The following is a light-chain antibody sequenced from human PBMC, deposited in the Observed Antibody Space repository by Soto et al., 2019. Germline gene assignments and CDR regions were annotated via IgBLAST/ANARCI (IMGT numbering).Light chain of an antibody. CDR2: EVS. Sequence: QSALTQPASVSGSPGQSITICCTGTSSDVGGYNYVSWYQQHPGKAPKLMIYEVSNRPSGVSNRFSGSKSGNTASLTISGLQPEVEADYYCNSYTSKYTLVLGTGTKVTVL. CDR1: SSDVGGYNY. V-gene: IGLV2-14*01. J-gene: IGLJ1*01. CDR3: NSYTSKYTLV.